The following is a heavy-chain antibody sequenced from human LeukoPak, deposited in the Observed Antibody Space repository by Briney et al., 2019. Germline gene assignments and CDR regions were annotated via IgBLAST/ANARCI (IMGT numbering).Heavy chain of an antibody. J-gene: IGHJ6*04. V-gene: IGHV3-48*04. CDR3: AELGITMIGGV. CDR2: ISPSGGIT. CDR1: GFTFSGHG. Sequence: PGGSLRLSCAASGFTFSGHGMNWVRQAPGQGLERVSGISPSGGITYYADSVKGRFTISRDNAKNSLYLQMNSLRAEDTAVYYCAELGITMIGGVWGKGTTVTISS. D-gene: IGHD3-10*02.